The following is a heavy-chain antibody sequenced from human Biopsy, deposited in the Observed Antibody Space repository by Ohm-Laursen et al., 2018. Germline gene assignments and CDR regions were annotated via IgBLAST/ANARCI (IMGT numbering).Heavy chain of an antibody. J-gene: IGHJ3*02. Sequence: SETLSLTCTVSGGSISSYYWNWIRQPAGKGLEWIGRIYTSGSTNFNPSLKSRVTMSIDTSKNHFSLNLNSVTAAYTAVYYCAGIVLGPSNDAFDIWGQGTMVTVSS. V-gene: IGHV4-4*07. CDR2: IYTSGST. CDR3: AGIVLGPSNDAFDI. D-gene: IGHD3-22*01. CDR1: GGSISSYY.